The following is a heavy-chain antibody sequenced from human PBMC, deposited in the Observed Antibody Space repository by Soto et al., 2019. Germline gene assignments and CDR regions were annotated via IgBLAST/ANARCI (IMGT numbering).Heavy chain of an antibody. CDR3: AKVKGRYSSSWTDY. CDR1: GFTFSSYA. V-gene: IGHV3-23*01. J-gene: IGHJ4*02. Sequence: GGSLRLSCAASGFTFSSYAMSWVRQAPGKGLEWVSAISGSGGSTYYADSVKGRFTISRDNSKNTLYLQMNSLRAEDTAVYYCAKVKGRYSSSWTDYWGQGTLVTVSS. CDR2: ISGSGGST. D-gene: IGHD6-13*01.